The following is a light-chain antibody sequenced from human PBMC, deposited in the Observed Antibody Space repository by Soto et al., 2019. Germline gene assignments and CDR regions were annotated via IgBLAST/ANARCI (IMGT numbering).Light chain of an antibody. CDR3: SSYTSSSTLEGVV. J-gene: IGLJ2*01. CDR1: SSDVGGYNY. V-gene: IGLV2-14*01. Sequence: QSALTQPASVSGSPGQSITISCTGTSSDVGGYNYVSWYQQHPGKAPKLMIYEVSKRPSGVSNRFSGSKSGNTASLTISGLQAEDEADYYCSSYTSSSTLEGVVFGGGTKLTVL. CDR2: EVS.